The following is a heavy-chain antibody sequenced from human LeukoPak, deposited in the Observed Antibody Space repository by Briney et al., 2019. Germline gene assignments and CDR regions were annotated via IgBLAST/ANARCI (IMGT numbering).Heavy chain of an antibody. J-gene: IGHJ4*02. CDR3: ARSTVADY. CDR1: GGSISTYY. V-gene: IGHV4-59*01. D-gene: IGHD2-2*01. Sequence: SETLSLNCIGVGGSISTYYWSWIRQPPLTGLEWIGYIYYSGSTNYNPSLKSRVTISVDTSKNQFSLKLSSVTAADTAVYYCARSTVADYWGQGTLVTVSS. CDR2: IYYSGST.